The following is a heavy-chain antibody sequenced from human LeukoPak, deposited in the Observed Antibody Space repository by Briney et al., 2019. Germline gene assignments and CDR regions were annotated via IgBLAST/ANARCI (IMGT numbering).Heavy chain of an antibody. CDR2: INPNSGGT. V-gene: IGHV1-2*02. J-gene: IGHJ5*02. CDR1: GYTFTGYY. D-gene: IGHD3-10*01. CDR3: ARYITMVRGGSWFDP. Sequence: ASVKVSCKASGYTFTGYYMHWVRQAPGQGLEWMGWINPNSGGTNYAQKFQGRVTMTRDTSISTAYMELSSLRSEDTAVYYCARYITMVRGGSWFDPWGQGTLVTVSS.